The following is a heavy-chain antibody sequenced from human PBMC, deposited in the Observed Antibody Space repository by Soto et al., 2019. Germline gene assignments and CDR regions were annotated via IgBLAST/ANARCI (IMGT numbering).Heavy chain of an antibody. CDR1: GDRFTEFG. D-gene: IGHD3-16*01. Sequence: QGQLLQSGPEVKKPGASVKVSCRAFGDRFTEFGISWVRQAPGQGLEWVGGSRADNSHPNYAKSLQGRVIGTTDTASDTAYIEVTSLTSADTAVYYCGGAAERFVFVCGGNDALDIWGQGTLVFVCS. J-gene: IGHJ3*02. V-gene: IGHV1-18*01. CDR3: GGAAERFVFVCGGNDALDI. CDR2: SRADNSHP.